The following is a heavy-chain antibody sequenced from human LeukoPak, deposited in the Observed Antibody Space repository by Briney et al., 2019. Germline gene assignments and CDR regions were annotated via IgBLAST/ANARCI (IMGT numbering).Heavy chain of an antibody. CDR2: IYSGGST. CDR1: GFTFSSYS. D-gene: IGHD6-19*01. Sequence: GGSLRLSCAASGFTFSSYSMSWVRQAPGKGLEWVSVIYSGGSTYYADSVKGRFTISRDNSKNTLYLQMNSLRAEDTAVYYCAKDSSGWYHYFDYWGQGTLVTVSS. CDR3: AKDSSGWYHYFDY. V-gene: IGHV3-53*01. J-gene: IGHJ4*02.